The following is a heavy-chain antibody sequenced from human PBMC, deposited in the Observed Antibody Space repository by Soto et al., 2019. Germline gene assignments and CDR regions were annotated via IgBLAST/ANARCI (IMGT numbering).Heavy chain of an antibody. CDR1: GYTFTSYG. Sequence: ASVKVSCKASGYTFTSYGISWVRQAPGQGLEWMGWISAYNGNTNYAQKLQGRVTMTTDTSTSTAYMELRSLRSDDTAVYYCARDGPYYYDSSGYHNRFDYWGQGTLGTVSS. J-gene: IGHJ4*02. V-gene: IGHV1-18*01. D-gene: IGHD3-22*01. CDR3: ARDGPYYYDSSGYHNRFDY. CDR2: ISAYNGNT.